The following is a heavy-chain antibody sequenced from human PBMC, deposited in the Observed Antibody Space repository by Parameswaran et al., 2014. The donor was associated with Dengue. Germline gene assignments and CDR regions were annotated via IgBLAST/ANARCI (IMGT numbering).Heavy chain of an antibody. CDR3: ARRRRSSGYFYDY. V-gene: IGHV3-53*01. J-gene: IGHJ4*02. D-gene: IGHD3-22*01. Sequence: RQPPGKGLEWVSVIYSGGSTYYADSVKGRFTISRDNSKNTLYLQMNSLRAEDTAVYYCARRRRSSGYFYDYWGQGTLVTVSS. CDR2: IYSGGST.